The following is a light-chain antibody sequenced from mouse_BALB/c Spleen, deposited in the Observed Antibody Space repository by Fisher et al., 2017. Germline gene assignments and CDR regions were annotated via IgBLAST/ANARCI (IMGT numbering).Light chain of an antibody. J-gene: IGKJ5*01. Sequence: IVMTQTPAIMSASLGEKVTITCSASSSVSYMHWYQQKSGTSPKRWIYDTSKLASGVPARFSGSGSGTSYSLTINSMEAEDAATYYCQQWSSNPLTFGAGTKLELK. CDR3: QQWSSNPLT. CDR1: SSVSY. CDR2: DTS. V-gene: IGKV4-59*01.